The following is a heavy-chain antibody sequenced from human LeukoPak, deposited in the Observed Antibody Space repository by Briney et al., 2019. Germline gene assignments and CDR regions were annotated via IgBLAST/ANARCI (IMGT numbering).Heavy chain of an antibody. V-gene: IGHV4-59*01. CDR3: ARVDSSSFYYYYGMDV. J-gene: IGHJ6*02. D-gene: IGHD6-6*01. CDR2: IYYSGST. CDR1: GGSISSYY. Sequence: PSETLSLTCTVSGGSISSYYWSWIRQPPGKGLEWIGYIYYSGSTNYNPSLKSRVTISVDTSKNRFSLKLSSVTAADTAVYYCARVDSSSFYYYYGMDVWGQGTTVTVSS.